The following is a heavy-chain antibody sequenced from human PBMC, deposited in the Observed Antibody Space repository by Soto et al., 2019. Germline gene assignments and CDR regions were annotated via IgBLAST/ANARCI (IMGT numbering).Heavy chain of an antibody. CDR2: ITGGGTT. Sequence: EVQVLDSGGGLVQSGGYLRLSCEASGFTFSNYPMSWVRQAPGKGLEWVSTITGGGTTYYADSVRGRLTLSRDNSKNTLYLQMNSLRVEDTAVYYCTKNNLSDHLDCWGQGTRVTVSS. D-gene: IGHD2-21*02. J-gene: IGHJ4*02. V-gene: IGHV3-23*01. CDR3: TKNNLSDHLDC. CDR1: GFTFSNYP.